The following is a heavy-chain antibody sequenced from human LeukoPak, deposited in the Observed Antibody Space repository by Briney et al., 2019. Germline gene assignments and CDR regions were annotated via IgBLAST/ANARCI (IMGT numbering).Heavy chain of an antibody. CDR3: ARESTDYYDSSGYYYGPVY. Sequence: GASVKVSCKASGGTFSSYAIGWVRQAPGQGLEWMGGIIPIFGTANYAQKFQGRVTITADESTSTAYMELSNLRSEDTAVYYCARESTDYYDSSGYYYGPVYWGQGTLVTVSS. CDR1: GGTFSSYA. D-gene: IGHD3-22*01. J-gene: IGHJ4*02. V-gene: IGHV1-69*13. CDR2: IIPIFGTA.